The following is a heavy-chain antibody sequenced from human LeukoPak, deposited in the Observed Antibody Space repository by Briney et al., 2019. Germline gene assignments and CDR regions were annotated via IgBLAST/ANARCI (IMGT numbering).Heavy chain of an antibody. CDR1: GGSISSYY. CDR2: IYTSGST. J-gene: IGHJ5*02. CDR3: ARASGSYSRGGGNWFDP. D-gene: IGHD1-26*01. Sequence: SETLSLTCTVSGGSISSYYWSWIRQPAGKGLEWIGRIYTSGSTNYNPSLQSRVTMSVDKSKNQFSLKLGSVTAADTAVYYCARASGSYSRGGGNWFDPWGQGTLVTVSS. V-gene: IGHV4-4*07.